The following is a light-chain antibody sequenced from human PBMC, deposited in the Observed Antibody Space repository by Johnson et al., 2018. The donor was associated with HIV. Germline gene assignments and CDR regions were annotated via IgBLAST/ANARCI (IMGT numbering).Light chain of an antibody. CDR2: DNN. J-gene: IGLJ1*01. CDR1: SSNIGNNY. V-gene: IGLV1-51*01. Sequence: QSVLTQPPSVSAAPGQKVTISCSGSSSNIGNNYVSWYQQLPGTAPKLLIYDNNKRPSGITDRFSGSKSGTSATLGITGLQTGDEADYYCGTWDSSLTTSYVFGTGTKVIVV. CDR3: GTWDSSLTTSYV.